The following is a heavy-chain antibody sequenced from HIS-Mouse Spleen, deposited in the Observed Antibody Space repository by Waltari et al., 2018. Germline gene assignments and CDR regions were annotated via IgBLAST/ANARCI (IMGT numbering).Heavy chain of an antibody. V-gene: IGHV4-39*07. CDR1: GGSISSSSYY. CDR2: IYYSGGT. CDR3: AREIPYSSSWYDWYFDL. Sequence: QLQLQESGPGLVKPSETLSLTCTVSGGSISSSSYYCGWIRQPPGKGLEWIGSIYYSGGTSYNPSLKSRVTRSVDTSKNQFSLKLSSVTAADTAVYYCAREIPYSSSWYDWYFDLWGRGTLVTVSS. D-gene: IGHD6-13*01. J-gene: IGHJ2*01.